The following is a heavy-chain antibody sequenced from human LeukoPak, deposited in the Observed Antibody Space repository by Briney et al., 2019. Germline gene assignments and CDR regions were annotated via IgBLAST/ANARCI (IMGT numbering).Heavy chain of an antibody. CDR3: ARGHKETGDLYYFYY. Sequence: GGSLRLSCAASGFTFEDYAMSWVRRAPRKGLEWVSTINWNGGSIGYADSVKGRFTISRDNAKNSLYLQMSSLRAEDTALYYCARGHKETGDLYYFYYWGQGTLVTVSS. CDR1: GFTFEDYA. V-gene: IGHV3-20*04. CDR2: INWNGGSI. D-gene: IGHD7-27*01. J-gene: IGHJ4*02.